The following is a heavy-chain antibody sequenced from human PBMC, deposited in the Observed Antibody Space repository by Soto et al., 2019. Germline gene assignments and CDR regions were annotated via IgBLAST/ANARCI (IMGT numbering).Heavy chain of an antibody. CDR1: DYTFTNYG. CDR3: ARSSSGPPPDAFDI. V-gene: IGHV1-18*01. CDR2: IRAYNGNT. J-gene: IGHJ3*02. Sequence: QVQLVQSGGEVKKPGASVKVSCKASDYTFTNYGISWVRQAPGQGLEWMGWIRAYNGNTNYPQKLQGRVTMTTDTSTSTAYMELRSLRSDDTAVYYCARSSSGPPPDAFDIWCQGTMVTVSS. D-gene: IGHD6-19*01.